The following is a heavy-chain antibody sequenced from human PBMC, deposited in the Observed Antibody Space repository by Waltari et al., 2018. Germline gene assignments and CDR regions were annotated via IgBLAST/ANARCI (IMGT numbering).Heavy chain of an antibody. Sequence: QVQLQESGPGLVKPSATLSLTCTVSGGSISSYYWSWIRQPPGKGLEWIGYIYYSGSTNYNPSLKSRVTISVDTSKNQFSLKLSSVTAADTAVYYCAGGYSSGWYGVGYYYGMDVWGQGTTVTVSS. V-gene: IGHV4-59*08. J-gene: IGHJ6*02. D-gene: IGHD6-19*01. CDR3: AGGYSSGWYGVGYYYGMDV. CDR2: IYYSGST. CDR1: GGSISSYY.